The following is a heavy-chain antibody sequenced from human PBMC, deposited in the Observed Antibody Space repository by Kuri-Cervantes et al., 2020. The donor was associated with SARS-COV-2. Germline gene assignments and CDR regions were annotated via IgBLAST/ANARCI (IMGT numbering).Heavy chain of an antibody. V-gene: IGHV3-21*01. J-gene: IGHJ4*02. Sequence: GESLKISCAASGFSFRNYNMKWVRQAPGRGLEWVSFISSSSGSISYDDCVRGRFTISRNNAKNSLYLQSNNLTAEDTARYYCVEADDGYVDWGQGTLVTVSS. D-gene: IGHD3-16*01. CDR2: ISSSSGSI. CDR1: GFSFRNYN. CDR3: VEADDGYVD.